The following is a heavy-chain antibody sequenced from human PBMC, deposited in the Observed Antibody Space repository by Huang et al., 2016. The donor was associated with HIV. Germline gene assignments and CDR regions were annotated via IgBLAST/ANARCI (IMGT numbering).Heavy chain of an antibody. CDR3: ARAPATHSVFFY. J-gene: IGHJ4*02. D-gene: IGHD3-3*01. V-gene: IGHV4-30-4*08. CDR1: GDSIRSGGDY. Sequence: QVQLQESGPGLVKPSQTLSLPCTVSGDSIRSGGDYWTWIRQSHAKGLEWIGYIYYIGSSDYNPPLKSRVSISIDAFKNRVSLKLKSVTVADTAVYYCARAPATHSVFFYWGRGTLVTVSA. CDR2: IYYIGSS.